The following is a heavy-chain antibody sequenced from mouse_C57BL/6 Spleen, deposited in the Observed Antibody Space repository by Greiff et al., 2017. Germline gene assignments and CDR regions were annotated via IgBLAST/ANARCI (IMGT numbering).Heavy chain of an antibody. CDR2: INSDGGST. CDR3: ARHGPYYYGSSVPYWYFDV. V-gene: IGHV5-2*01. Sequence: EVQVVESGGGLVQPGESLKLSCESNEYEFPSHDMSWVRKTPEKRLELVAAINSDGGSTYYPDTMERRFIISRDNTKKTLYLQMSSLRSEDTALYYCARHGPYYYGSSVPYWYFDVWGTGTTVTVSS. CDR1: EYEFPSHD. D-gene: IGHD1-1*01. J-gene: IGHJ1*03.